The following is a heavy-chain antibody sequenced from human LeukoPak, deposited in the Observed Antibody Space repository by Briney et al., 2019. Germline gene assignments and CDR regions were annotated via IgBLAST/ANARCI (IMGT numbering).Heavy chain of an antibody. J-gene: IGHJ4*02. CDR3: ARGRGKAYCGGDCYPDC. CDR1: GYTFTSYD. V-gene: IGHV1-8*01. Sequence: ASVKVSCKASGYTFTSYDINWVRQATGQGLEWMGWMNPNSGNTGYAQKFQGRVTMTRNTSMSTAYMELSSLRSEDTAAYYCARGRGKAYCGGDCYPDCWGQGTLVTVSS. D-gene: IGHD2-21*02. CDR2: MNPNSGNT.